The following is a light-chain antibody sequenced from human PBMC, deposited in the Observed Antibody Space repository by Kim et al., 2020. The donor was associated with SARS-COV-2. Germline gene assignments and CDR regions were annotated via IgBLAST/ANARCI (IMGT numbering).Light chain of an antibody. CDR2: ETS. V-gene: IGKV3-11*01. J-gene: IGKJ4*01. Sequence: LYPGERATPSCRASQSVGNSLAWFQQKPGQAPRLLIFETSNRDTGIPARFSGSGSGTGFTLTISSLEPEDFAVYYCQQRYDWPLTFGGGTKVDIK. CDR1: QSVGNS. CDR3: QQRYDWPLT.